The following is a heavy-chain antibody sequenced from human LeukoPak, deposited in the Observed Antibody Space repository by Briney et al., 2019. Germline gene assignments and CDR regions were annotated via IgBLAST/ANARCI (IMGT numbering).Heavy chain of an antibody. J-gene: IGHJ4*02. CDR2: INHSGST. D-gene: IGHD2-2*01. Sequence: SETLSLTCAVYGGSFSGYYWSWIRQPPGKGLEWIGEINHSGSTNYNPSLKSRVTISVDKSKNQFSLKLSSVTAADTAVYYCARGRCSSTSCYRSNQFDYWGQGTLVTVSS. CDR1: GGSFSGYY. CDR3: ARGRCSSTSCYRSNQFDY. V-gene: IGHV4-34*01.